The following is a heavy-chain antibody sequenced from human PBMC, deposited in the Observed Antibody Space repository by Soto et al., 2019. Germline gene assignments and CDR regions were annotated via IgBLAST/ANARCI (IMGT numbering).Heavy chain of an antibody. Sequence: EVQLLESGGDVVQPGGSLRLSCATSGFPFSAFAMNWVRHAPGKGLEWVSGIGGSGASIYYADSVKGRFTISRDNSKNTVYLQMNSLRAEDTAFYYCAISVRPLSGFDPWGQGTLVTVSS. V-gene: IGHV3-23*01. D-gene: IGHD3-10*01. CDR3: AISVRPLSGFDP. CDR1: GFPFSAFA. CDR2: IGGSGASI. J-gene: IGHJ5*02.